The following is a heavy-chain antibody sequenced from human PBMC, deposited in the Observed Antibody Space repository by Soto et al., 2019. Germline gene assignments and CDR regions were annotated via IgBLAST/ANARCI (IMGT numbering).Heavy chain of an antibody. CDR1: GGTFSTYT. D-gene: IGHD2-15*01. CDR2: IIPILGIA. J-gene: IGHJ2*01. Sequence: QVQLVQSGAEVKKPGSSVKVSCKASGGTFSTYTISWVRQAPGQGLEWMGRIIPILGIANYAQKVQGRITITADKSPIPAYMGLSSLRSEDPAVYYCARISNGGSSYWYFDLWGRGTLVTVSS. CDR3: ARISNGGSSYWYFDL. V-gene: IGHV1-69*02.